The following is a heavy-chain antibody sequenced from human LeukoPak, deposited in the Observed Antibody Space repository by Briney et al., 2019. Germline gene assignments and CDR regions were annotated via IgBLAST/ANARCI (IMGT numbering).Heavy chain of an antibody. V-gene: IGHV4-34*01. CDR3: ARVTYDSGSFKDYDYGMDV. J-gene: IGHJ6*02. CDR1: GASFSGYY. Sequence: SETLSLTCDVYGASFSGYYWSWIRQPPGKGLEWLGEINRSGSTNYNPSLKSRVTLSVDTSKNQLSLKLNSVTAADTAVYYCARVTYDSGSFKDYDYGMDVWGQGTTVTVSS. D-gene: IGHD3-10*01. CDR2: INRSGST.